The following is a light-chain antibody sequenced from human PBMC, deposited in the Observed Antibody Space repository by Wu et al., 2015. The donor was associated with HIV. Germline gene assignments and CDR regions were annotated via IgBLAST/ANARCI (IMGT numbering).Light chain of an antibody. CDR2: GAS. CDR1: QSVGSD. J-gene: IGKJ1*01. Sequence: VMTQSPATLSVFPGETATLSCRASQSVGSDLAWYQQKPGQAPRLLIYGASTRATGIPARFSGNGSGTEFTLTISSLQSEDFAVFYCQQYNNWPRTFGQGTEGG. CDR3: QQYNNWPRT. V-gene: IGKV3-15*01.